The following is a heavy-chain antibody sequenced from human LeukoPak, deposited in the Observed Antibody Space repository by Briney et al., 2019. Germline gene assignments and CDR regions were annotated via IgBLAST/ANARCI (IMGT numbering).Heavy chain of an antibody. CDR2: IGGGGST. CDR3: AKDLNAFSLAVAGRFDY. Sequence: GGSLRLSCAASGLTFSTYAMRWIRQAPGKGLEWVSSIGGGGSTYYADSVKGRFTISRDNSKNTLYLQMNSLRAEDTAVYYCAKDLNAFSLAVAGRFDYWGQGTLVTVSS. J-gene: IGHJ4*02. V-gene: IGHV3-23*01. D-gene: IGHD6-19*01. CDR1: GLTFSTYA.